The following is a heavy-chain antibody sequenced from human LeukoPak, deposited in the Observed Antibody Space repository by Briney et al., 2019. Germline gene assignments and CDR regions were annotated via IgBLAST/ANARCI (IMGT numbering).Heavy chain of an antibody. CDR2: MSGDGVYT. V-gene: IGHV3-23*01. CDR3: AKNYANSRPFNDY. J-gene: IGHJ4*02. Sequence: QPGGSLRLSCAASGFTFSSYAMTWVRQTPVKGLEWVSAMSGDGVYTYYTDSVRGRFTSSSDNSKNTLFLQMNSLRAEDTAIYFCAKNYANSRPFNDYWGQGILVIVSS. D-gene: IGHD4-23*01. CDR1: GFTFSSYA.